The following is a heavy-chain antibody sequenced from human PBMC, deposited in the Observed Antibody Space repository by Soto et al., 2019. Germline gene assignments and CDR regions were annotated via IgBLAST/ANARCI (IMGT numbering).Heavy chain of an antibody. Sequence: QVQLVQSGAEVKKPGASVKVSCKASGYTFTSYAMHWVRQAPGQRLEWMGWINAGNGNTKYSQKFQGRVTITSDTAARTGYMELSSLRCEDTAVYYWAVGPGGPDGPRDYWVQGALVTVSS. D-gene: IGHD2-15*01. CDR1: GYTFTSYA. V-gene: IGHV1-3*01. CDR3: AVGPGGPDGPRDY. J-gene: IGHJ4*02. CDR2: INAGNGNT.